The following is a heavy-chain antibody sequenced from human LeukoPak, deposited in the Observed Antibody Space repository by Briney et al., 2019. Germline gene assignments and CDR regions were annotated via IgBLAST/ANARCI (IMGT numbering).Heavy chain of an antibody. CDR2: IYPSDSDT. V-gene: IGHV5-51*01. Sequence: KGGESLKISCKSSGYNFPTYWIAWVRQMPGKGLEGMGIIYPSDSDTRYSTSFEGQVTISVVKSITTVYLQWSSLRASDTAMYYCARYYGSGAAYWGQGTLVTVSS. CDR1: GYNFPTYW. J-gene: IGHJ4*02. D-gene: IGHD3-10*01. CDR3: ARYYGSGAAY.